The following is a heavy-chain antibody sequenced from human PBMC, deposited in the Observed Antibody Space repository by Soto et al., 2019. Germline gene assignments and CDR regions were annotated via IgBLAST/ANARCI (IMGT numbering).Heavy chain of an antibody. J-gene: IGHJ4*02. D-gene: IGHD3-16*01. Sequence: EVQLLESGGGLVQPGGSLRLSCAASGFTFSSKYMSWVRQAPGKGLEWVSVIYSGGSTFYADYVRGRCTISRDNSKNTVNLQMNSVRDEDKAVYYCARDPWAADYGGQGTLVTVSS. V-gene: IGHV3-66*01. CDR3: ARDPWAADY. CDR1: GFTFSSKY. CDR2: IYSGGST.